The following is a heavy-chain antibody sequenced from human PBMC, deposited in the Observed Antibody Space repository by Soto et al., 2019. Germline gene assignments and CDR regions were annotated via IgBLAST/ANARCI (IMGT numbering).Heavy chain of an antibody. D-gene: IGHD4-17*01. CDR2: IYWNDDK. V-gene: IGHV2-5*01. J-gene: IGHJ5*02. Sequence: KESGPTLVKPTQTLTLTCTFSGFSLTTPGAGVGWIRQPPGKALEWLALIYWNDDKRYSPSLNSRLTITKDTSKNQVVLIMTNMDPVDTATYYCAHRGYGDYPRDNWFDPWGQGLPVIVSS. CDR3: AHRGYGDYPRDNWFDP. CDR1: GFSLTTPGAG.